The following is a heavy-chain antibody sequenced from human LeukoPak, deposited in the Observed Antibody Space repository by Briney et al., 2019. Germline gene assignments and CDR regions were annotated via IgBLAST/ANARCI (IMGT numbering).Heavy chain of an antibody. D-gene: IGHD3-10*01. V-gene: IGHV6-1*01. CDR1: GDGVSSNSAA. CDR3: AREQITMVRGVTDFDY. Sequence: SQTLSLTCALSGDGVSSNSAAWNWIRQSPSRGLEWLGRTYYRSKWYNDYAVSVKSRITINPDTSKNQFSLQLNSVTPEDTAVYYCAREQITMVRGVTDFDYWGQGTLVTVSS. CDR2: TYYRSKWYN. J-gene: IGHJ4*02.